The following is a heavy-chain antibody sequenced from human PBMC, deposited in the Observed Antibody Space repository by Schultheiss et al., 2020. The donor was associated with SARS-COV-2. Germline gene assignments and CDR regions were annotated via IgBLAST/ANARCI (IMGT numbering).Heavy chain of an antibody. Sequence: GESLKISCAASGFSFTNAWMSWVRQAPGKGLEWVGRIKSKTDGGTTDYAAPVKGRFTISRDDSKNTLYLQMNSLKTEDTAVYYCTTDPAVYYYYYGMDVWGQGSTVTVSS. J-gene: IGHJ6*02. CDR3: TTDPAVYYYYYGMDV. D-gene: IGHD6-19*01. CDR1: GFSFTNAW. CDR2: IKSKTDGGTT. V-gene: IGHV3-15*01.